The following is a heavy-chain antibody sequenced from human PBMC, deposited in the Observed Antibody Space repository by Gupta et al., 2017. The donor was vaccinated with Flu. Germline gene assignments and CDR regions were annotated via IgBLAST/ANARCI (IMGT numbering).Heavy chain of an antibody. D-gene: IGHD1-20*01. CDR2: INSGGSSI. J-gene: IGHJ5*02. V-gene: IGHV3-48*03. Sequence: VRQAPGKGLEWVSYINSGGSSIYYADSVKGRFTISRDNAKNSLYLQMNSLRAEDTAVYYCARDRNNRDWFDPWGQGTLVTVSS. CDR3: ARDRNNRDWFDP.